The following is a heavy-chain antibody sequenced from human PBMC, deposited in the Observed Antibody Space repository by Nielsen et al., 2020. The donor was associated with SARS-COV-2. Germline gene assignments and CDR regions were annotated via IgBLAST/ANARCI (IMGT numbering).Heavy chain of an antibody. D-gene: IGHD4-23*01. CDR3: AKGDDYGGNSVQLHFNY. CDR1: GFNVSSHY. V-gene: IGHV3-23*01. CDR2: ISATSVYT. Sequence: GGSLRLSCAASGFNVSSHYMSWVRQAPGKGPEWVSSISATSVYTYYADSVKGRFTISRDNSKNTLYLQVNSLRAEDTAMYFCAKGDDYGGNSVQLHFNYWGQGTLVTVSS. J-gene: IGHJ4*02.